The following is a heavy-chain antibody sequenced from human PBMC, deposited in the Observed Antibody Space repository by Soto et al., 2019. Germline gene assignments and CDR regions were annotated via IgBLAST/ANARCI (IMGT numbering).Heavy chain of an antibody. J-gene: IGHJ3*02. CDR3: ARSGPQYEVVGTFDI. CDR1: GGTFSSYA. Sequence: QVQLVQSGAEVNKPGSSVKVSCKASGGTFSSYAISWVRQAPGQGLEWMGGIIPIFGTANYAQKFQGRVTITADESTSTAYMELSSLRSEDKAVYYCARSGPQYEVVGTFDIWGQGTMVTVSS. D-gene: IGHD6-19*01. V-gene: IGHV1-69*01. CDR2: IIPIFGTA.